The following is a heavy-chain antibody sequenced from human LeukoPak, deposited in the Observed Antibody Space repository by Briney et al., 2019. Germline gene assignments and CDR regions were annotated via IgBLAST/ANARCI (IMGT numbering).Heavy chain of an antibody. CDR1: GGTFSSYA. V-gene: IGHV1-46*01. CDR3: ARFGHPVKSWFVAGTDDY. J-gene: IGHJ4*02. CDR2: INPSGGST. D-gene: IGHD6-19*01. Sequence: ASVKVSCKASGGTFSSYAISWVRQAPGQGLEWMGIINPSGGSTSYAQKFQGRVTMTRDTSTSTVYMELSSLRSEDTAVYYCARFGHPVKSWFVAGTDDYWGQGTLVTVSS.